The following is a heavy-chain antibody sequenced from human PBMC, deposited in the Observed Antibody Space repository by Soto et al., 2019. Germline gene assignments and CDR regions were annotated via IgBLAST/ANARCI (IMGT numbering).Heavy chain of an antibody. CDR2: INHRGNT. Sequence: ASETLSLTCAVYGGSFSATWWTWIRQPPGKGLEWIGEINHRGNTNYSPSLKNRVTVSVDTSTNQFSLKLTSVTAADTATYYCASARFXSWGRGILVTVSS. J-gene: IGHJ4*02. V-gene: IGHV4-34*01. CDR3: ASARFXS. CDR1: GGSFSATW.